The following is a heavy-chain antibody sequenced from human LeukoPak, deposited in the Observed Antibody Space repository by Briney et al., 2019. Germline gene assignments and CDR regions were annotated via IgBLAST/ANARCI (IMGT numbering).Heavy chain of an antibody. D-gene: IGHD1-1*01. CDR1: GGSLSSYY. J-gene: IGHJ4*02. Sequence: SETLSLTCTVSGGSLSSYYWSWIRQPPGKGLEWVGYIYYSGRTNYNPSLKSRVTISVDTSKSQFSLKLSSVTAADTAVYYCARRRTILYYIDYWGQGTLVTVSS. CDR3: ARRRTILYYIDY. CDR2: IYYSGRT. V-gene: IGHV4-59*01.